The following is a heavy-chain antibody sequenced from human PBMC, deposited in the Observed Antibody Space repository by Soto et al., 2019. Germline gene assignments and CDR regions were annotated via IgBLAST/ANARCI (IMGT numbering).Heavy chain of an antibody. CDR3: AKERESSSSIDMGMDV. CDR2: ISYDGRNK. CDR1: GFTFSSYG. V-gene: IGHV3-30*18. D-gene: IGHD6-6*01. Sequence: PGGSLRLSCAASGFTFSSYGVHWVRQAPGRGLEWVALISYDGRNKFYTDSVKGRFTISRDNSKNTLYLQMNSLRAEETAVYYCAKERESSSSIDMGMDVWGQGTTDTV. J-gene: IGHJ6*02.